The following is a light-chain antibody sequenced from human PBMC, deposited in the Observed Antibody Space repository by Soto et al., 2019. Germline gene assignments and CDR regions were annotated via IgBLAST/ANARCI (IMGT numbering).Light chain of an antibody. Sequence: LSQPGSVGGTPGQAIAISCPGSSSDIGGYNYVSCFQQYPGKAPKLIISEVSNRPSGVSNRFSGSKSGTAASLTISGLQTEEEADYFCCSFTTGRTHVFGTGTKVTVL. V-gene: IGLV2-14*01. CDR2: EVS. CDR3: CSFTTGRTHV. CDR1: SSDIGGYNY. J-gene: IGLJ1*01.